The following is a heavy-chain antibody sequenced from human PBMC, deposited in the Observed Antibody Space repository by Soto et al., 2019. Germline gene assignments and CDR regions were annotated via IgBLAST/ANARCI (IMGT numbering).Heavy chain of an antibody. Sequence: VKLSCPGCGGAVSRSWIGWVHQMPGQGLEWMGIIYPGASDTRYSPSFQGQVIISADKSISTVFLQWDSLKASDTAMYFCARSGFYWDFDLWGRRT. V-gene: IGHV5-51*07. CDR1: GGAVSRSW. CDR2: IYPGASDT. CDR3: ARSGFYWDFDL. D-gene: IGHD5-12*01. J-gene: IGHJ2*01.